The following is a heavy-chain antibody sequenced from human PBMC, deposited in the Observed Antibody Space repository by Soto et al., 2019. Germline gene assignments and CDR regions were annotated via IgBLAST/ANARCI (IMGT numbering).Heavy chain of an antibody. V-gene: IGHV1-2*04. CDR3: GLSDCVGDCFPFDH. CDR1: GYPFTAHY. CDR2: VNPKSGGT. Sequence: ASVRAACQASGYPFTAHYIHWFRQAPGQGLEWMGWVNPKSGGTHYAQKFQGWITMTRDASITTAFVEFSRLRSDDTAVYYCGLSDCVGDCFPFDHWGQGTLVTVSS. J-gene: IGHJ4*02. D-gene: IGHD2-21*02.